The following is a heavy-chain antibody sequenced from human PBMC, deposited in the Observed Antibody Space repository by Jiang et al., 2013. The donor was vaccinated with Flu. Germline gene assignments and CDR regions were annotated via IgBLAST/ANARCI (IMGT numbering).Heavy chain of an antibody. CDR1: GFTFTSYS. CDR3: VANRGWAAGAAFDY. J-gene: IGHJ4*02. Sequence: VQLLESGGDLVQPGGSLRLSCTASGFTFTSYSMNWVRQAPGKGLEWVSVIPGHGGSTYYLDSVKGRFSISRDNSKNTLYLEMNSLRAEDTALYYCVANRGWAAGAAFDYWGQGTLVTVSS. D-gene: IGHD6-13*01. CDR2: IPGHGGST. V-gene: IGHV3-23*01.